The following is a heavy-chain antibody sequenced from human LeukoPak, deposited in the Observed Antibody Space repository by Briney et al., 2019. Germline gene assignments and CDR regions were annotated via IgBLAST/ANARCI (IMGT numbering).Heavy chain of an antibody. V-gene: IGHV4-39*02. CDR1: GGSITSGSYY. CDR2: IYYSGST. D-gene: IGHD2-15*01. J-gene: IGHJ5*02. CDR3: ARVSCSGGACPFGSWFDP. Sequence: SETLSLTCTVSGGSITSGSYYWGWIRQPPVKGLEWIGSIYYSGSTYYNPSLKSRVTISVDTSNKLFSLKLSSVTAADTAVYYCARVSCSGGACPFGSWFDPWGQGTLVTVSS.